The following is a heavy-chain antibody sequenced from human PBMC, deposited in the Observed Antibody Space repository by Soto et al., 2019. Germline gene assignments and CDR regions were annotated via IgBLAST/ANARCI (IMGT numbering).Heavy chain of an antibody. Sequence: SETLSLTCTVSNFSIRSDNYWGWIRQPPGKVLEWIGSVHHSGSTYYNPSLKSRVTISLHTAKNQFSLRLTSVTAADTAMYYCAKKGYYPSGKINLFDSWGQGTPVTVSS. V-gene: IGHV4-38-2*02. J-gene: IGHJ4*02. CDR3: AKKGYYPSGKINLFDS. D-gene: IGHD3-10*01. CDR1: NFSIRSDNY. CDR2: VHHSGST.